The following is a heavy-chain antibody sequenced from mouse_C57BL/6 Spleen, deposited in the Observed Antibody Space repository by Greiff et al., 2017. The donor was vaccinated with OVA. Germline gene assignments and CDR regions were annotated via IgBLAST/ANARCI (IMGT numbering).Heavy chain of an antibody. CDR2: ISDGGSYT. J-gene: IGHJ2*01. V-gene: IGHV5-4*01. CDR1: GFTFSSYA. Sequence: EVNLVESGGGLVKPGGSLKLSCAASGFTFSSYAMSWVRQTPEKRLEWVATISDGGSYTYYPDNVKGRFTISRDNAKNNLYLQMSHLKSEDTAMYYCARDCRSYYFDYWGQGTTLTVSS. CDR3: ARDCRSYYFDY.